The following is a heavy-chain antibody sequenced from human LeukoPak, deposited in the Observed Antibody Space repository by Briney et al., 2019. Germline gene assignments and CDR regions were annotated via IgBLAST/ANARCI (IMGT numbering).Heavy chain of an antibody. V-gene: IGHV3-23*01. D-gene: IGHD3-9*01. CDR1: GCTFSSYA. CDR3: ARESYDILTGYYSGAFDI. Sequence: PGGSLRLSCAASGCTFSSYAMSWVRQAPGKGLEWVSAISGSGGSTYYADSVKGRFTISRDNSKNTLYLQMNSLRAEDTAVYYCARESYDILTGYYSGAFDIWGQGTKVTVSS. J-gene: IGHJ3*02. CDR2: ISGSGGST.